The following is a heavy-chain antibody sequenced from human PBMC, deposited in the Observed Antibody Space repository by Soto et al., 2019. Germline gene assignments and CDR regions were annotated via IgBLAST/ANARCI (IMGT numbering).Heavy chain of an antibody. D-gene: IGHD3-3*01. Sequence: GASVKVSCKASGGTFSSYTISWVRQAPGQGLEWMGRIIPILGIANYAQKFQGRVTITADKSTSTAYMELSSLRSEDTAVYYCAIIQDFGATGGYWGQGTLVTVSS. V-gene: IGHV1-69*02. CDR3: AIIQDFGATGGY. CDR1: GGTFSSYT. CDR2: IIPILGIA. J-gene: IGHJ4*02.